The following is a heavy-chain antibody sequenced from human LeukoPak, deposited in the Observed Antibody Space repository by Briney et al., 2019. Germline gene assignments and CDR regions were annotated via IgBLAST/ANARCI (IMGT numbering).Heavy chain of an antibody. J-gene: IGHJ4*02. D-gene: IGHD6-19*01. CDR1: GYTFTGYY. Sequence: GASVKVSCKASGYTFTGYYMHWVRQAPGQGLEWMGWINLNSGGTNYAQKFQGRVTMTRDTSISTAYMDLSRLRSDDTAVYYCARDRAGQVFDYWGQGTLVTVSS. V-gene: IGHV1-2*02. CDR2: INLNSGGT. CDR3: ARDRAGQVFDY.